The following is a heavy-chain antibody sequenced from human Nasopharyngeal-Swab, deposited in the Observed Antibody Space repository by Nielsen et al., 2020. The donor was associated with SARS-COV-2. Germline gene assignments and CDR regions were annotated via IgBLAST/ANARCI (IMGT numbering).Heavy chain of an antibody. J-gene: IGHJ6*03. CDR3: ARDLGGYYYYMDV. CDR2: INPGNGNT. Sequence: WVRQAPGQRLEWMGWINPGNGNTKYSQEFQGRVTITRDTPASTAYMELSSLRSEDTAIYYCARDLGGYYYYMDVRGKGTTVTVSS. V-gene: IGHV1-3*01. D-gene: IGHD3-16*01.